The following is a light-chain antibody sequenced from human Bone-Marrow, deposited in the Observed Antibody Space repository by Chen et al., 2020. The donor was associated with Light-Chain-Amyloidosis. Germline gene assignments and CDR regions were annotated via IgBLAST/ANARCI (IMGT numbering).Light chain of an antibody. CDR1: QSLLQSNGFNF. Sequence: DIVMTQSPLSMPVTPGVPASISCRSNQSLLQSNGFNFLDWYLQRPGQSPHLLIYMGSIRASGVPDRFSGSGSDTDFTLQISRVEAEDVGIYYCMQLLQTHPTFGGGTKVEIK. CDR2: MGS. V-gene: IGKV2-28*01. J-gene: IGKJ4*01. CDR3: MQLLQTHPT.